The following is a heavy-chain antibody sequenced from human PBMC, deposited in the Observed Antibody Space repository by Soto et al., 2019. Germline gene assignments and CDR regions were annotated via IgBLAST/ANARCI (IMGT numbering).Heavy chain of an antibody. D-gene: IGHD3-16*01. V-gene: IGHV1-18*04. J-gene: IGHJ2*01. CDR1: GYTFSNYG. Sequence: QVQLVQSGAEVKKPGASVTVSCRASGYTFSNYGISWVRQAPGQGLEWMGWISAYDGHTDFAQRFQGRVTMTTDTSTSTAYMELRRLRSDDAVVYYGARFRGGSYRASIYWYFDLWGRGTLVAVSS. CDR3: ARFRGGSYRASIYWYFDL. CDR2: ISAYDGHT.